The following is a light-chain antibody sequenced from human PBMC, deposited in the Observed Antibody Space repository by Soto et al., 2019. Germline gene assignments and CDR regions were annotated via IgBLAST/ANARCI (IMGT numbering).Light chain of an antibody. CDR1: SGHSSYI. J-gene: IGLJ3*02. CDR2: LEGSGSY. V-gene: IGLV4-60*02. Sequence: QPVLTQSSSASASLGSSVKLTCTLSSGHSSYIIAWHQQQPGKAPRYLMKLEGSGSYNKGSGGPDRFSGSSSGADRYLTIANLQFEDEADYYCETWDSNTRVFGGGTMLTVL. CDR3: ETWDSNTRV.